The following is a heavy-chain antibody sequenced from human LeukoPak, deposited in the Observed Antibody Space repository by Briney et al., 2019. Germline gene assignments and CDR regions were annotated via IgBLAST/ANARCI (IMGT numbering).Heavy chain of an antibody. V-gene: IGHV4-4*07. D-gene: IGHD1-1*01. CDR1: GDSINHYY. Sequence: TSSETLSLTCNVSGDSINHYYWSWIRQPAGKGLKWIGLIYSSGLTTYNPSLKSRVTMSVDTSKNQLSLKLNSVTAADSATYYCARTTNGKTVNWFAPWDQGTPVIVSS. CDR3: ARTTNGKTVNWFAP. CDR2: IYSSGLT. J-gene: IGHJ5*01.